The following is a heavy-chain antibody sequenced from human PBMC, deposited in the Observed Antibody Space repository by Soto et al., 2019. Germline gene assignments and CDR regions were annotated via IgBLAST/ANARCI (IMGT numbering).Heavy chain of an antibody. D-gene: IGHD2-2*02. CDR3: AKDGYCSSTSCYTYYYYGMDV. CDR1: GFTFSSYA. V-gene: IGHV3-23*01. Sequence: GVLRLAFAASGFTFSSYAMSWVGQAPGKGLEWVSAISGSGVSTYYADSVNGRFTISRDNSKNTLYLQMNSLRAEDTAVYYCAKDGYCSSTSCYTYYYYGMDVWGQGTTVTVSS. CDR2: ISGSGVST. J-gene: IGHJ6*02.